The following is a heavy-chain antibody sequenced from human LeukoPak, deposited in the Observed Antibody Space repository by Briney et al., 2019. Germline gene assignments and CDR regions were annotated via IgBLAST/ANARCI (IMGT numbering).Heavy chain of an antibody. CDR2: ISAYTGNT. CDR1: AYTFTTFG. J-gene: IGHJ4*02. V-gene: IGHV1-18*01. CDR3: ARVASTTCDCPDYFDY. Sequence: ASVKVSCKASAYTFTTFGITWVRQAPGQGLEWMGWISAYTGNTNYAPKFPGRVTMTTDTSTSTAHMELRSLTSDDTAVYYCARVASTTCDCPDYFDYWGQGTLVTVSA. D-gene: IGHD2-2*01.